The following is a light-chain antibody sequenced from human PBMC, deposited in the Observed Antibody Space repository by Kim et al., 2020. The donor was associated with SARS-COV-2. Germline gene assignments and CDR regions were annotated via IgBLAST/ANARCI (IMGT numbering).Light chain of an antibody. J-gene: IGLJ1*01. Sequence: LGQTVTITCQGDTLRDSYANWYQQKPGQAPVLVIYGKNERPSGIPGRFSGSRSGDTASLTITGTQADDESDYFCCSRDGTNNHLVFGTGTKVTVL. V-gene: IGLV3-19*01. CDR2: GKN. CDR3: CSRDGTNNHLV. CDR1: TLRDSY.